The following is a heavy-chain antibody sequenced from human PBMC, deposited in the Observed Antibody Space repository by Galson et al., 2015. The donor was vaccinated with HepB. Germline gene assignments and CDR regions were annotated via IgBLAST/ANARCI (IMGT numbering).Heavy chain of an antibody. CDR2: IIPILGIA. Sequence: SVKVSCKASGGTFSSYTISWVRQAPGQGLEWMGRIIPILGIANYAQKFQGRVTITADKSTSTAYMELSSLRSEDTAVYYCARGPPPYSSSWSDVTQYFQHWGQGTLVTVSS. CDR3: ARGPPPYSSSWSDVTQYFQH. J-gene: IGHJ1*01. CDR1: GGTFSSYT. D-gene: IGHD6-13*01. V-gene: IGHV1-69*02.